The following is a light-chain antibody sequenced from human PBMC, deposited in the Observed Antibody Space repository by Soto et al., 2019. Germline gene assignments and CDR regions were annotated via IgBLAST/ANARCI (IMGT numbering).Light chain of an antibody. Sequence: QSALTQPRSVSGSPGQSVTVSCTGNSSDVGTYNYVSWYQQHPGKAPKLMIYDVSKRPSGVPDRFSGSKSGNTASLTISGLPAEDEADYYCSSDAGSFTWVFGGGTKVTVL. J-gene: IGLJ3*02. CDR1: SSDVGTYNY. CDR2: DVS. V-gene: IGLV2-11*01. CDR3: SSDAGSFTWV.